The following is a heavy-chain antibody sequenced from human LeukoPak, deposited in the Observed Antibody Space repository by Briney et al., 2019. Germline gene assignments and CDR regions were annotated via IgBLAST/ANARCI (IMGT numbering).Heavy chain of an antibody. D-gene: IGHD2-15*01. CDR3: ARDSDVHCSGGSCTIFDY. Sequence: GGSLRLSCAASGFTFDDYGLSWVRQAPGKGLEWVSGINWSGGSTGYADSVKGRFTISRDNAKNSLFLQMNSLRAEDTAIYYCARDSDVHCSGGSCTIFDYWGQGTLVTVSS. CDR2: INWSGGST. CDR1: GFTFDDYG. J-gene: IGHJ4*02. V-gene: IGHV3-20*04.